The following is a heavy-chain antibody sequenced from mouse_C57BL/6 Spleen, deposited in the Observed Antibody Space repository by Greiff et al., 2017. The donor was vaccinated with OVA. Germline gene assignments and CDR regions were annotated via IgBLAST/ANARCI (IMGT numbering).Heavy chain of an antibody. CDR1: GYTFTDYN. CDR3: ARNYGSSYDFDY. J-gene: IGHJ2*01. Sequence: VQLQQSGPELVKPGASVRMSCKASGYTFTDYNMHWVKQSHGKSLEWIGYINPNNGGTSYNQKFKGKATLTVNKSSSTAYMELRSLTSEDSAVYYCARNYGSSYDFDYWGQGTTLTVSS. D-gene: IGHD1-1*01. CDR2: INPNNGGT. V-gene: IGHV1-22*01.